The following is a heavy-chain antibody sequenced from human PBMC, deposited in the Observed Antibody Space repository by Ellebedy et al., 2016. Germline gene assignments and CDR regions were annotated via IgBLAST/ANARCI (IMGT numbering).Heavy chain of an antibody. CDR1: GGSMNNYY. CDR2: IYYSGNT. D-gene: IGHD6-13*01. J-gene: IGHJ4*02. Sequence: SETLSLTCTVSGGSMNNYYWSWIRRPPGKGLEWIGYIYYSGNTNFSPSLRSRVTISVDTSKNQFSLKLSSVTGADTAVYYCARVITGVDSSSWDIFDYWGQGTLVTVSS. V-gene: IGHV4-59*01. CDR3: ARVITGVDSSSWDIFDY.